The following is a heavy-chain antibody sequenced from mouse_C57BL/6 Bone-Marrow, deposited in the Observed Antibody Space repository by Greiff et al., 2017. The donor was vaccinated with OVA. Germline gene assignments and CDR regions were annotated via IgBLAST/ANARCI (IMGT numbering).Heavy chain of an antibody. J-gene: IGHJ2*01. CDR3: ARGVVKPLDY. CDR2: IDPSDSET. V-gene: IGHV1-52*01. D-gene: IGHD1-3*01. Sequence: QVQLQQSGAELVRPGSSVKLSCKASGCTFTSYWMHWVKQRPIQGLEWIGNIDPSDSETHYNQKFKDKATLTVDKSSSTAYMQLSSLTSEDSAVDYCARGVVKPLDYWGQGTTLTVSS. CDR1: GCTFTSYW.